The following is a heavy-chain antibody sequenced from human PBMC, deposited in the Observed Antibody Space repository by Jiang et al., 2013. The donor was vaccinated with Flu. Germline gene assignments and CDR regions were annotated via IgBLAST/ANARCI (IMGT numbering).Heavy chain of an antibody. CDR2: ISYDGSSK. D-gene: IGHD3-22*01. V-gene: IGHV3-30-3*01. CDR3: ARDPYDTSVHYGMDV. CDR1: GFTFSSYA. Sequence: QLVESGGGVVQPGRSLRLSCAASGFTFSSYAMHWVRQAPGKGLEWVAIISYDGSSKYYADSVKGRFTISRDNSKNTLSLQMNSLRPEDTAVYYCARDPYDTSVHYGMDVWGQGTTVTVSS. J-gene: IGHJ6*02.